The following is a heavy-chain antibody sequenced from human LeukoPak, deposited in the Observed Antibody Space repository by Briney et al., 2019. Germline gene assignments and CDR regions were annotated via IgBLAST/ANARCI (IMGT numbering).Heavy chain of an antibody. V-gene: IGHV3-30*02. J-gene: IGHJ4*02. CDR3: AKDWSPASGRGGYFDY. CDR1: GFTFSSYG. CDR2: IRYDGSNK. Sequence: GGSLRLSCAASGFTFSSYGMHWVRQAPGKGLEWVAFIRYDGSNKYYADSVKGRFTISRDNSKNTLYLQMNSLRAEDTAVYYCAKDWSPASGRGGYFDYWGQGTLVTVSS. D-gene: IGHD6-13*01.